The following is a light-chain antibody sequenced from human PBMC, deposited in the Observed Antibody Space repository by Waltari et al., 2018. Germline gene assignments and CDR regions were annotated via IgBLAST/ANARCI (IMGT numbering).Light chain of an antibody. CDR1: XSVLNTFNNKNQ. V-gene: IGKV4-1*01. Sequence: DIVXTQSPDSLAVSLGXRATIXXKSSXSVLNTFNNKNQLAWYQQKPGQPPRLLIYWASVRESGVPDRFSGSGSXTXXTLTIXSLQAEDVAXXXCQQYYSTPKTFGXXXKVEXK. CDR3: QQYYSTPKT. J-gene: IGKJ1*01. CDR2: WAS.